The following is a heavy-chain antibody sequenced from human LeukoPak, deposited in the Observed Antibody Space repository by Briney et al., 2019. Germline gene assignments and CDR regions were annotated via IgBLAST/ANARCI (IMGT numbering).Heavy chain of an antibody. V-gene: IGHV1-2*02. J-gene: IGHJ4*02. Sequence: ASVKVSCKASGYTFTGYYMHWVRQAPGQGLEWMGWINPNSGGTNYAQKFQGRVTMTRDTSISTAYMELSRLRSDDTAVYYCARGSNRSGGSRVDYWGQGTLVTVSS. D-gene: IGHD2-15*01. CDR2: INPNSGGT. CDR3: ARGSNRSGGSRVDY. CDR1: GYTFTGYY.